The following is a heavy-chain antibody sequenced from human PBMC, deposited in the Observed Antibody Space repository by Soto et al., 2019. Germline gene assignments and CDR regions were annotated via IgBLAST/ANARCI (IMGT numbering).Heavy chain of an antibody. J-gene: IGHJ4*02. V-gene: IGHV4-34*02. CDR2: THHSGST. D-gene: IGHD4-4*01. CDR1: GGSFSGYY. CDR3: ARGEAYSNHPAR. Sequence: QVQLQQWGARLLKPSETLSLTCTFSGGSFSGYYWNWIRQSPGKGLEWVGETHHSGSTNYNPSLKGRATISLDMSKNQLSLKLSSVTAADTAIYYCARGEAYSNHPARWGQGSLVTVSS.